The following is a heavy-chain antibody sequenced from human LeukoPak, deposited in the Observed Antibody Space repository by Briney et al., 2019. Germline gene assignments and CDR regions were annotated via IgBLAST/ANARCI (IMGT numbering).Heavy chain of an antibody. CDR2: INHSGST. Sequence: SETLSLTCAVYGGSFRGYYWSWIRQPPGKGLEWIGEINHSGSTNYNPSLKSRVTISVDTSKNQFSLKLSSVTAADTAVYYCASSSMVRGADLDYWGQGTLVTVSS. CDR1: GGSFRGYY. J-gene: IGHJ4*02. D-gene: IGHD3-10*01. V-gene: IGHV4-34*01. CDR3: ASSSMVRGADLDY.